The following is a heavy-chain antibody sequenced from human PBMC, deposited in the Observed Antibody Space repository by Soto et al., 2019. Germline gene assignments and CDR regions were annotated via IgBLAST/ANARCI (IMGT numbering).Heavy chain of an antibody. CDR1: GGTFSSYA. D-gene: IGHD3-22*01. V-gene: IGHV1-69*13. CDR3: ARIAPYYYDSSGYVY. Sequence: VKVSCNASGGTFSSYAISWVRHAPGQGLEWMGGIIPIFGTANYAQKFQGRVTITADESTSTAYMELSSLRSEDTAVYYCARIAPYYYDSSGYVYWGQGTLVTVSS. J-gene: IGHJ4*02. CDR2: IIPIFGTA.